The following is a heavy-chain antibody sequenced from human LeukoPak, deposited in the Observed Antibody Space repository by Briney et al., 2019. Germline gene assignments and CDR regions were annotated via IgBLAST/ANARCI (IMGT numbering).Heavy chain of an antibody. D-gene: IGHD3-9*01. CDR2: IYYSGST. J-gene: IGHJ5*02. CDR1: GGSISSYY. Sequence: SVALSLTCTVSGGSISSYYWSWIRQPPGKGLEWIGYIYYSGSTNYNPSLKSRVTISVDTSKNQFSLKLSSVTAADTAVYYCARSDFDWLLLTPNSWFDPWGQGTLVTVSS. CDR3: ARSDFDWLLLTPNSWFDP. V-gene: IGHV4-59*01.